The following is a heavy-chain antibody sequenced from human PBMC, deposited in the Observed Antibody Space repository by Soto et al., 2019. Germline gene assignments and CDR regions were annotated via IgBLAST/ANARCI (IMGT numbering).Heavy chain of an antibody. D-gene: IGHD2-8*01. CDR3: ARGDSTDCSNGVCSFFYNHDMDV. CDR2: INPKSGGT. CDR1: RYSFTDYH. J-gene: IGHJ6*02. Sequence: ASVKVYCKASRYSFTDYHIHLLRHSPGRGLEWLVRINPKSGGTSTAQKFQGWVTMTTDTSISTASMELTRLTSDDTAIYYCARGDSTDCSNGVCSFFYNHDMDVWGQGTTVTVSS. V-gene: IGHV1-2*04.